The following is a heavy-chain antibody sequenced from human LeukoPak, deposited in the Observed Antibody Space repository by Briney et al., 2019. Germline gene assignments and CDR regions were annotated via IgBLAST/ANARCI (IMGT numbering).Heavy chain of an antibody. CDR2: INHSGST. D-gene: IGHD6-19*01. Sequence: SETLSLTCAVYGGSFSGYYWSWIRQPPGKGLEWIGEINHSGSTNYNPSLKSRVTISVDTSKNQFSLKLSSVTAADTAVYYCARDGSGWYVFDYWGQGTLVTVSS. V-gene: IGHV4-34*01. J-gene: IGHJ4*02. CDR3: ARDGSGWYVFDY. CDR1: GGSFSGYY.